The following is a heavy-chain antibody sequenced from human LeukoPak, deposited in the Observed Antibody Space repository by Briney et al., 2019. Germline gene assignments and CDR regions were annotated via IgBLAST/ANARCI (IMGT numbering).Heavy chain of an antibody. Sequence: GGSLRLSCAASGFTFSSYAMSWVRQAPGKGLEWVSSIGGIGASTYYADSVKGRFTISRDNSKNTLYLQMNSLRAEDTALYYCAKAAYGDYVNWFDPWDQGILVIVSS. CDR3: AKAAYGDYVNWFDP. D-gene: IGHD4-17*01. CDR1: GFTFSSYA. J-gene: IGHJ5*02. V-gene: IGHV3-23*01. CDR2: IGGIGAST.